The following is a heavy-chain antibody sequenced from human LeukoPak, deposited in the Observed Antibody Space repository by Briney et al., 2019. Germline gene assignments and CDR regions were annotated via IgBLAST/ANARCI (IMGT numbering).Heavy chain of an antibody. CDR1: GGSFNEYY. CDR2: IENTRST. V-gene: IGHV4-34*01. J-gene: IGHJ4*02. D-gene: IGHD3-9*01. Sequence: SETQSLTCAVSGGSFNEYYWTWIRQSPGKGLEWIGRIENTRSTNYNPSLKSRATILIDTSKNQVSLRLRSVAAADTGVYYCWLLSPVGDHWGQGSLVTVSS. CDR3: WLLSPVGDH.